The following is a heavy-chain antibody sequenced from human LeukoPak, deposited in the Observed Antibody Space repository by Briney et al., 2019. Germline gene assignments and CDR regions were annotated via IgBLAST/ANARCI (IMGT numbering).Heavy chain of an antibody. CDR1: GGSTSSYY. V-gene: IGHV4-59*01. J-gene: IGHJ4*02. CDR2: IYYSGST. CDR3: ATDSGYGSDY. D-gene: IGHD3-10*01. Sequence: SETLSLTCTVSGGSTSSYYWSWIRQPPGKGLEWIGYIYYSGSTNYNPSLKSRVTISVDTSKNQFSLKLSSVTAADTAVYYCATDSGYGSDYWGQGTLVTVSS.